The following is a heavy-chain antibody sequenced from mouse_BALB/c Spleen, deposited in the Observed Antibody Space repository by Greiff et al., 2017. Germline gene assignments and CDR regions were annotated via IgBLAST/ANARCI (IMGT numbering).Heavy chain of an antibody. CDR3: ARHNYGNYPYWYFDV. D-gene: IGHD2-1*01. V-gene: IGHV5-9-3*01. CDR2: ISSGGSYT. J-gene: IGHJ1*01. Sequence: EVQLVESGGGLVKPGGSLKLSCAASGFTFSSYAMSWVRQTPEKRLEWVATISSGGSYTYYPDSVKGRFTISRDNAKNTLYLQMSSLRSEDTAMYYCARHNYGNYPYWYFDVWGAGTTVTVSS. CDR1: GFTFSSYA.